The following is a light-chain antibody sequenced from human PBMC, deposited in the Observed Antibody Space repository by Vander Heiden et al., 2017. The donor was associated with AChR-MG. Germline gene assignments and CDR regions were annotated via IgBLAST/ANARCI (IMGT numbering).Light chain of an antibody. V-gene: IGLV3-19*01. CDR2: GKN. J-gene: IGLJ3*02. Sequence: SSELTQDPAVSVALGQTVRISCQGDSLRSYYAGWYQQKPGQAPVLVIYGKNNRPSGIPDRFSGSSSGNTASLTITGAQAEDEADYYCNARDSSGNHPSVFGGGTKLTVL. CDR3: NARDSSGNHPSV. CDR1: SLRSYY.